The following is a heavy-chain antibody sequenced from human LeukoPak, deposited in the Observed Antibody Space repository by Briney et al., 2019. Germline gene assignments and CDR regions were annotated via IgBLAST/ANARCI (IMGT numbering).Heavy chain of an antibody. CDR2: INSDGRIT. V-gene: IGHV3-74*01. CDR1: GFTVSSYW. D-gene: IGHD1-14*01. J-gene: IGHJ3*01. Sequence: GGSLRLSCVASGFTVSSYWMHWVRQVRGKGPVWVSRINSDGRITSYADSVKGRFTISRDNAKNTLYLQMNSLRAEGTAVYSCASVGLPQYAFDVWGQGTWVTVSS. CDR3: ASVGLPQYAFDV.